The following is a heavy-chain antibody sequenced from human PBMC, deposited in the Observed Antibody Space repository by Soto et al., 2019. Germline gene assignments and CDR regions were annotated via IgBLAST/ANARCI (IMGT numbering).Heavy chain of an antibody. D-gene: IGHD4-17*01. V-gene: IGHV3-30*18. CDR3: AKILHLGDYAYYYSGMDV. Sequence: QVQLVESGGGVVQPGRSLRLSCAASGFTFSSYGIHWVRQAPGKGLQWVAVISYDGSNKYYADSVKGRFTISRDNSKNTLYLQMNSLRAEDTAVDYCAKILHLGDYAYYYSGMDVWGQGTTVTVSS. J-gene: IGHJ6*02. CDR1: GFTFSSYG. CDR2: ISYDGSNK.